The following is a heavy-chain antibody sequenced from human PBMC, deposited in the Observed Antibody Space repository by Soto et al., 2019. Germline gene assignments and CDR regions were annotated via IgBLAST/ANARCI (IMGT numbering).Heavy chain of an antibody. CDR1: GYTFTSYY. Sequence: ASVKVSCKASGYTFTSYYMHWVRQAPGQGLEWMGIINPSGGSTSDAQKFQGRVTMTRDTSTSTVYMELSSLRSEDTAVYYCARALGGYDPYYYYYYMDVWGKGTTVTVSS. D-gene: IGHD5-12*01. J-gene: IGHJ6*03. CDR2: INPSGGST. V-gene: IGHV1-46*03. CDR3: ARALGGYDPYYYYYYMDV.